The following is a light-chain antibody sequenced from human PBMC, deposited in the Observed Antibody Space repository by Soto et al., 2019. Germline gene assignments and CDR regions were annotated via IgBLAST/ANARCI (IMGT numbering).Light chain of an antibody. CDR2: GAS. Sequence: EIVLTQSPGTLSLSPGVRATLSCRASQSVSSSYLAWYQQKPGQAPMLLIYGASSRATGIPDRFSGSGSGTDFTLTISRLEPEDFAVYYCQQYGSSPETFGQGTKVEI. J-gene: IGKJ1*01. V-gene: IGKV3-20*01. CDR1: QSVSSSY. CDR3: QQYGSSPET.